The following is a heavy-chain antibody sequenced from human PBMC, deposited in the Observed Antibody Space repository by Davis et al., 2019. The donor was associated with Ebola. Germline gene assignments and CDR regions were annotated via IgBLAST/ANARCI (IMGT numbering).Heavy chain of an antibody. D-gene: IGHD6-19*01. Sequence: GSLRLSCTVSGGSISPNSWTWIRQSPGRGLEWIGNLQSSGSSNYNSSLRSRVLMSLDASKNQFFLKVTSVTPADSAVYYCARVEDRPGWYGMYNWIDPWARESWSPSPQ. CDR3: ARVEDRPGWYGMYNWIDP. CDR1: GGSISPNS. CDR2: LQSSGSS. V-gene: IGHV4-4*09. J-gene: IGHJ5*02.